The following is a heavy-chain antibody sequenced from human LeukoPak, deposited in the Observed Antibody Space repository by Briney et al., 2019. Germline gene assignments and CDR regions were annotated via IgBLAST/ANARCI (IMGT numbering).Heavy chain of an antibody. V-gene: IGHV4-39*01. J-gene: IGHJ6*03. CDR3: ATTSGYRNYYYYYIDV. CDR2: SFDGGNS. CDR1: GVSISNTVYY. D-gene: IGHD3-22*01. Sequence: SETLSLXCTVSGVSISNTVYYWGWIRQAPDKGLEWIGTSFDGGNSYYNPSLKSRVTMSVDGSKNQFSLTLASVTAADTAVYYCATTSGYRNYYYYYIDVWGKGTTVTVSS.